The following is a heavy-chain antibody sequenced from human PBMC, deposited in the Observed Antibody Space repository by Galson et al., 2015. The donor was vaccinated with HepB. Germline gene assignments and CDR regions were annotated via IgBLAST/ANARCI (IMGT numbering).Heavy chain of an antibody. Sequence: SVKVSCKASGYTFSSYDVNWVRQAPGQGLEWLGWMNPYNGDTRYTQTIQGRVTMTRDTSTNTAYMELTRLTFQDTAVYFCARAVEGTRDHSALLYSHAVLGYGATVIVAT. CDR2: MNPYNGDT. CDR3: ARAVEGTRDHSALLYSHAV. V-gene: IGHV1-8*01. CDR1: GYTFSSYD. D-gene: IGHD2-2*01. J-gene: IGHJ6*04.